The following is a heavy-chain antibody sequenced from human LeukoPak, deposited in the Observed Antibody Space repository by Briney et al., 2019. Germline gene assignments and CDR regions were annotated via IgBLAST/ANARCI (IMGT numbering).Heavy chain of an antibody. D-gene: IGHD1/OR15-1a*01. J-gene: IGHJ4*02. CDR3: AKYEQAYFDY. Sequence: GGSLRLSCAASGFTFNSYAMSWVRQAPGRGLEWVSSIIGSGGTTHYADSVKGRFTISRDNSRNTLYLQMNSLRAEDTAVYYCAKYEQAYFDYWGQGTLATVSP. CDR1: GFTFNSYA. CDR2: IIGSGGTT. V-gene: IGHV3-23*01.